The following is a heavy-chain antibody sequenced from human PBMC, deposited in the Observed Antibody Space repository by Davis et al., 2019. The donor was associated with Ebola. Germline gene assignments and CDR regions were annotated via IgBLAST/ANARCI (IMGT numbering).Heavy chain of an antibody. CDR2: FSDGSEMT. D-gene: IGHD1-14*01. CDR3: AKHRGVAWNAMDV. Sequence: GESLKISCTASKFTFSSYTMNWVRQAPGKGLEWVSSFSDGSEMTYYADSVKGRFTISRDSSKSTLYLQMSSLRAEDTAVYYCAKHRGVAWNAMDVWGQGTTVTVSS. J-gene: IGHJ6*02. V-gene: IGHV3-23*01. CDR1: KFTFSSYT.